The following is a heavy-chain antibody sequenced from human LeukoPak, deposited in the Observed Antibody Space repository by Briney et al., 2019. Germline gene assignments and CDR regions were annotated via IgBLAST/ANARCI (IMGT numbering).Heavy chain of an antibody. CDR3: ARQNYGAAPLRY. D-gene: IGHD4/OR15-4a*01. J-gene: IGHJ4*02. V-gene: IGHV4-34*01. CDR2: INHSGRT. Sequence: PSETLSLTCAVYGGSFSGYYWSWIRQPPGKGLEWIGEINHSGRTNYNPSLKSRVTISVDTSKNQFSLKLSSVTAADTAVYYCARQNYGAAPLRYWGQGTLVTVSS. CDR1: GGSFSGYY.